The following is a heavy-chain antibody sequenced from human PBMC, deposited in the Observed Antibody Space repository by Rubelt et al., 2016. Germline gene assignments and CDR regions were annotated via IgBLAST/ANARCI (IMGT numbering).Heavy chain of an antibody. J-gene: IGHJ6*03. V-gene: IGHV4-34*01. CDR2: INDGGST. Sequence: QMQLQQWGAGLLKPSEALSLTCVVDGGSFSGYYWSWIRQPPGRGLAWIGEINDGGSTNYNPSLKSRLTISVDASQSQFSLKLSSVTAADTAVYYCARGHPSRRHMDVWGKGTTVTVSS. CDR3: ARGHPSRRHMDV. CDR1: GGSFSGYY.